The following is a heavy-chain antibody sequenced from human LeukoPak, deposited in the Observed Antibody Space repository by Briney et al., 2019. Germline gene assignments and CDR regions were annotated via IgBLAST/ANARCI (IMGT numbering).Heavy chain of an antibody. V-gene: IGHV7-4-1*02. D-gene: IGHD1-26*01. J-gene: IGHJ6*03. CDR1: GYTFTSYG. CDR3: ARGRGSSARLGYFYYYIDV. Sequence: ASVKVSCKASGYTFTSYGISWVRQAPGQGLDWMGWINTNTGNPTYAQGFTGRFVFSLETSVSTSYLQITSLKAEDTAVYYCARGRGSSARLGYFYYYIDVWGQGTTVSVSS. CDR2: INTNTGNP.